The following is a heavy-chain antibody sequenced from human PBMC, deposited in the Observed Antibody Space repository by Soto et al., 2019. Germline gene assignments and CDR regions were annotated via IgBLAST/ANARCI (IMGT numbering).Heavy chain of an antibody. CDR3: ARETSRVGLRLSLWVTGGFYS. J-gene: IGHJ5*01. Sequence: QVQLVQSGAEVNKPGSSVKVSCKASGGTFSSYAISWVRHAPGQGLEWRGGIIPIFGTANYAQKFQGRGTIPEDESTSTAYMELSSLRSDDTDVYYAARETSRVGLRLSLWVTGGFYSWGQGTLVTVSS. D-gene: IGHD2-21*01. CDR2: IIPIFGTA. CDR1: GGTFSSYA. V-gene: IGHV1-69*01.